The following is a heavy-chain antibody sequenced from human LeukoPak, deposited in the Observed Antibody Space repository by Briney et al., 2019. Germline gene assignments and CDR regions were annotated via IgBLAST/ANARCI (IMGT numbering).Heavy chain of an antibody. Sequence: KPSETLSLTCTVSGGSISSYYWSWIRQPPGKGLEWIGYIYYSGSTNYNPSLKSRVIISVDTSKNQFSLKLSSVTAADTAVYYCARSGSSGKVDYWGQGTLVTVSS. J-gene: IGHJ4*02. CDR2: IYYSGST. CDR1: GGSISSYY. V-gene: IGHV4-59*01. CDR3: ARSGSSGKVDY. D-gene: IGHD3-10*01.